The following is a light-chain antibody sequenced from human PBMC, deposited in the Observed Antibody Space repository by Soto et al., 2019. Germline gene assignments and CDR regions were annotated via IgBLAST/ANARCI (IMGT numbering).Light chain of an antibody. CDR2: GAS. CDR3: QQYGSSPPMT. V-gene: IGKV3-20*01. CDR1: QSVSSSY. J-gene: IGKJ1*01. Sequence: EIVLTQSPGTLSLSPGERATLSCRASQSVSSSYLAWYQQKPGQAPRLLIYGASSRATGIPDRFSGSGSGTDFTLTISRLEPEDFAVYYCQQYGSSPPMTVGQGTKVDSK.